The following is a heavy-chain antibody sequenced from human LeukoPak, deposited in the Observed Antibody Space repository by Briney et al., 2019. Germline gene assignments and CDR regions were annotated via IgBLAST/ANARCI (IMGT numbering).Heavy chain of an antibody. D-gene: IGHD6-19*01. Sequence: SETLSLTCTVSGGSINSNYWSWIRQPPGEGLEWIAYIDHSGNTNYNPSLKSRVTISRDMSKNQFSLKLTSVTAADTAMYYCARVGSWHYFDYWGQGILVTVSS. CDR1: GGSINSNY. J-gene: IGHJ4*02. CDR2: IDHSGNT. V-gene: IGHV4-59*01. CDR3: ARVGSWHYFDY.